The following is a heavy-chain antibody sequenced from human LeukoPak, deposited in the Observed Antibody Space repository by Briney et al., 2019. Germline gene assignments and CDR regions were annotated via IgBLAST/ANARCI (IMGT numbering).Heavy chain of an antibody. CDR2: ISGSGGDT. V-gene: IGHV3-23*01. CDR3: ARFYSYGDY. Sequence: SGGSLRLSCAASGFTFSNYAMSWVRQAPGKGLEWVSTISGSGGDTFYADSVKGRFTVSRDNSRSTVYLQMNSLRAEDTAVYFCARFYSYGDYWGQGTLVTVSS. J-gene: IGHJ4*02. CDR1: GFTFSNYA. D-gene: IGHD5-18*01.